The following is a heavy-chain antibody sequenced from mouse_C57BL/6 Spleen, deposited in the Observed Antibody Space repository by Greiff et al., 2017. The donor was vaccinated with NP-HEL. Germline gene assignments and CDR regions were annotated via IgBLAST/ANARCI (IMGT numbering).Heavy chain of an antibody. J-gene: IGHJ4*01. Sequence: VQLQQSGPGLVQPSQSLSITCTVSGFSLTSYGVHWVRQSPGKGLEWLGVIWSGGSTDYNAAFISRLSISKDNSKSQVFFKMNSLQADDTAIYYCANYDEDGDYYAMDYWGQGTSVTVSS. CDR2: IWSGGST. D-gene: IGHD2-4*01. CDR3: ANYDEDGDYYAMDY. V-gene: IGHV2-2*01. CDR1: GFSLTSYG.